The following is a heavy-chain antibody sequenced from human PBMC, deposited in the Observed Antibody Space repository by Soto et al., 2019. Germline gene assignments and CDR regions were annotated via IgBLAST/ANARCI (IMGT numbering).Heavy chain of an antibody. CDR3: VGQTTYSSSWLDF. J-gene: IGHJ5*01. V-gene: IGHV4-4*07. D-gene: IGHD6-13*01. CDR2: FYSSGSA. CDR1: GGSIITYY. Sequence: PSETLSLPGTVSGGSIITYYSTWSRQPAGKGLEWVGRFYSSGSASYNPCLKSRLSMSVDTSKNQFTLKLTSVTAPDTARYFLVGQTTYSSSWLDFWRHGTMVTVSS.